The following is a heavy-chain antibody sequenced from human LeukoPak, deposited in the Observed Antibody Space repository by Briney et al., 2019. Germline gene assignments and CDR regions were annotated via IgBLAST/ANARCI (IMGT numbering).Heavy chain of an antibody. Sequence: GSSVKVSCKASGGTFSSYAISWVRQAPGQGLEWMGWINPNSGGTNYAQKFQGRVTMTRDTSISTAYMELSRLRSDDTAVYYCARVVPHYYYGMDVWGQGTTVTVSS. V-gene: IGHV1-2*02. D-gene: IGHD2-2*01. J-gene: IGHJ6*02. CDR2: INPNSGGT. CDR1: GGTFSSYA. CDR3: ARVVPHYYYGMDV.